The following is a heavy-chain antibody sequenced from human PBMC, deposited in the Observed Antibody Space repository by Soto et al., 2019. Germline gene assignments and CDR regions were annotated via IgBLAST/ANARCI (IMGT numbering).Heavy chain of an antibody. V-gene: IGHV3-33*01. D-gene: IGHD4-17*01. Sequence: GGSLRLSCAASGFTFSSYGMHWVRQAPGKGLEWVAVIWYDGSNKYYADSVKGRFTISRDNSKNTLYLQMNSLRAEDTAVYYCARDRPVTSLDYWGQGTLVTVSS. J-gene: IGHJ4*02. CDR3: ARDRPVTSLDY. CDR2: IWYDGSNK. CDR1: GFTFSSYG.